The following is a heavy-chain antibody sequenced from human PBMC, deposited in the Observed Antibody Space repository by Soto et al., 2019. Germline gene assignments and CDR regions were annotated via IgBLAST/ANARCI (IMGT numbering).Heavy chain of an antibody. J-gene: IGHJ4*02. CDR3: AKFHDFWSGYPSRDYFDY. D-gene: IGHD3-3*01. CDR2: ISGSGVST. Sequence: PGGSLRLSCAASGFTFSSYAMSWVRQAPGKGLEWVSAISGSGVSTYYADSVKGRFTISRDNSKHTMYVQMNSLRAEDTAVYYCAKFHDFWSGYPSRDYFDYWGQGSLVTVS. CDR1: GFTFSSYA. V-gene: IGHV3-23*01.